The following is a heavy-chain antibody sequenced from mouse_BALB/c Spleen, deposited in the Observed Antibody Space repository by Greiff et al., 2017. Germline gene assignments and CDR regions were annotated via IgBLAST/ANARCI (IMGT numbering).Heavy chain of an antibody. Sequence: QVQLKESGAELVRPGTSVKVSCKASGYAFTNYLIEWVKQRPGQGLEWIGVINPGSGGTNYNEKFKGKATLTADKSSSTAYMQLSSLTSDDSAVYFCARGDYYGRDWYLDVWGAGTTVTVSS. CDR2: INPGSGGT. D-gene: IGHD1-1*01. CDR1: GYAFTNYL. J-gene: IGHJ1*01. CDR3: ARGDYYGRDWYLDV. V-gene: IGHV1-54*01.